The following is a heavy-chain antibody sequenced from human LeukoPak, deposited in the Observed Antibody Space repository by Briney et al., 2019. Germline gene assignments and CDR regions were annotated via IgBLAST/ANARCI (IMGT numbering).Heavy chain of an antibody. CDR3: ARGYSGSYWDDAFDI. CDR2: ISAYNGNT. V-gene: IGHV1-18*01. Sequence: ASVKVSCKASGYTFTSYGISWVRQAPGQGLEWMGWISAYNGNTNYAQKLQGRVTLTTDTSTSTAYMELRSLRSDDTAVYYCARGYSGSYWDDAFDIWGQGTMVTVSS. CDR1: GYTFTSYG. D-gene: IGHD1-26*01. J-gene: IGHJ3*02.